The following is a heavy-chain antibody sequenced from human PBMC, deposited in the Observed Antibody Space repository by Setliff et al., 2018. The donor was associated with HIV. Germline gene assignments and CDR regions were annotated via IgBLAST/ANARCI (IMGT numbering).Heavy chain of an antibody. D-gene: IGHD3-9*01. CDR3: ARVDRVESAFDI. Sequence: SETLSLTCTVSGGSISSSSYYWGWIRQPPGKGLEWIATIYYSGSTYYNPSLKSRVTISVDTSKNQFSLKLSSATAADTAIYYCARVDRVESAFDIWGQGALVTVSS. J-gene: IGHJ4*02. V-gene: IGHV4-39*07. CDR1: GGSISSSSYY. CDR2: IYYSGST.